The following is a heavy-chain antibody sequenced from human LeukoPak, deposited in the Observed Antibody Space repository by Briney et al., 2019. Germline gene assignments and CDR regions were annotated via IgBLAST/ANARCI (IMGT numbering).Heavy chain of an antibody. Sequence: QAGGSLRLSCAASGFTVSSNYMSWVRQAPGKGLEWVSVIYSGGSTYYADSVKGRFTISRDNSKNTLYLQMNRLRAEDTAVYYCAKPREGNYDSSGYYGGFDYWGQGTLVTVSS. V-gene: IGHV3-53*01. CDR1: GFTVSSNY. D-gene: IGHD3-22*01. CDR3: AKPREGNYDSSGYYGGFDY. CDR2: IYSGGST. J-gene: IGHJ4*02.